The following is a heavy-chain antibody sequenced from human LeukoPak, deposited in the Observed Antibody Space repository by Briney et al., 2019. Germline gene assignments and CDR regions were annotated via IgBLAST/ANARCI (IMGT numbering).Heavy chain of an antibody. CDR2: INHSGST. V-gene: IGHV4-34*01. CDR1: GGSFSGYY. CDR3: ARGSDILTA. Sequence: SETLSLTCAVYGGSFSGYYWSWIRQPPGKGLEWIGEINHSGSTNYNPSLKSRVTISLDTYDTSKNQFSLKLTSVTAADTAVYYCARGSDILTAWGQGTLVTVSS. J-gene: IGHJ4*02. D-gene: IGHD3-9*01.